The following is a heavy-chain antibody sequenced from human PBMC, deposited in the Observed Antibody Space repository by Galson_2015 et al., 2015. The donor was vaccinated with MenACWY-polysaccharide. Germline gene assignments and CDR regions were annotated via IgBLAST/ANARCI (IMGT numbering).Heavy chain of an antibody. V-gene: IGHV4-31*03. D-gene: IGHD4-17*01. J-gene: IGHJ5*02. CDR1: GGSISSSGYH. CDR3: AGIPSTMTSFGWFGP. Sequence: CNVSGGSISSSGYHWTWIRQHPRTGLEWIGYIFNRGGTKTNPSLESRVTVSADRSKNQFSLKLSSVTAADTAVYYCAGIPSTMTSFGWFGPWGQGTLVTVSS. CDR2: IFNRGGT.